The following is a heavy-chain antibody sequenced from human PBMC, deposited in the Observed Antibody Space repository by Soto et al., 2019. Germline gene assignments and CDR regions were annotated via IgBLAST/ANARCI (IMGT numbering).Heavy chain of an antibody. CDR3: ARVRALSTSWYRGDRHDS. V-gene: IGHV1-69*06. CDR1: GDSFSSDA. J-gene: IGHJ4*02. CDR2: IMPVFGTP. Sequence: SVWVSGKTSGDSFSSDAITWVRQAPGQGRGWRGGIMPVFGTPTYAQKFQGRLTMSADKSTNPSSLDLRSLRSEDTAVYYCARVRALSTSWYRGDRHDSWAQGTQDTVSS. D-gene: IGHD6-13*01.